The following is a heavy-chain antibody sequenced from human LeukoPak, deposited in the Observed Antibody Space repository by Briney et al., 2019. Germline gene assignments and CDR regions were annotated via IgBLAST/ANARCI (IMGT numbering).Heavy chain of an antibody. CDR3: AKDRVWNSLDS. Sequence: WVSRINTDGSGTAYADSVKGRFSISRDNAKNTLYLQMNSLKNDDTAVYYCAKDRVWNSLDSWGQGTLVTASS. J-gene: IGHJ4*02. D-gene: IGHD1-7*01. CDR2: INTDGSGT. V-gene: IGHV3-74*01.